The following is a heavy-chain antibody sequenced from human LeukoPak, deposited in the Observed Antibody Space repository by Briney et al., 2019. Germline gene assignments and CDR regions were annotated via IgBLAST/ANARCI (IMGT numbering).Heavy chain of an antibody. CDR1: GGSVSSGSYY. CDR3: AREVVPAATVDY. V-gene: IGHV4-61*01. Sequence: SGTLSLTCTVSGGSVSSGSYYWSWIRQPPGKGLEWIGYIYYSGSTNYNPSLKSRVTISVDTSKNQFSLKLSSVTAADTAVYYCAREVVPAATVDYWGQGTLVTVSS. J-gene: IGHJ4*02. CDR2: IYYSGST. D-gene: IGHD2-2*01.